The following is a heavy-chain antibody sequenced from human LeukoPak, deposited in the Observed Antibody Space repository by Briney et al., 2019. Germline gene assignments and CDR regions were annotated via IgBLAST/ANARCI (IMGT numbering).Heavy chain of an antibody. Sequence: SETLSLTCAVYGGSFSGYYWSWIRQPPGKGLEWIGEINHSGSTNYNPSLKSRVTISVDTSKNQFSLKLSSVTAADTAVYYCARDRRYYYGSGSYHVYYYMDVGGKGTTVTISS. D-gene: IGHD3-10*01. V-gene: IGHV4-34*01. CDR1: GGSFSGYY. J-gene: IGHJ6*03. CDR2: INHSGST. CDR3: ARDRRYYYGSGSYHVYYYMDV.